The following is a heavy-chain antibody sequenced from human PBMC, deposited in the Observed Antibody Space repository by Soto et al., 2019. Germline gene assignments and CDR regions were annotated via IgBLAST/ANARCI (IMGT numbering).Heavy chain of an antibody. CDR3: ARAHSTGWHYFDY. V-gene: IGHV3-23*01. CDR1: GCTFSSYA. D-gene: IGHD6-19*01. J-gene: IGHJ4*02. CDR2: ISGSGGST. Sequence: GGSLRLSWAASGCTFSSYAMSWVRQDTGKGLEWVSAISGSGGSTYYADSVKGRLTISRDNSKNTLYLHINSLKVDDTAMYYCARAHSTGWHYFDYWGPGTLVTVSS.